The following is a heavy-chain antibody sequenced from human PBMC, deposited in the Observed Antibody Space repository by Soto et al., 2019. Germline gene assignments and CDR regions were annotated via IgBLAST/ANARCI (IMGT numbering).Heavy chain of an antibody. V-gene: IGHV1-18*01. CDR3: AIIHCSSTSCYQIPFDY. CDR1: GYTFTSYG. J-gene: IGHJ4*02. D-gene: IGHD2-2*01. Sequence: ASVKVSCKASGYTFTSYGISWVRQAPGQGLEWMGWISAYNGNTNYAQKLQGRVTMTTDTSTSTAYMELRSLRSDDTAVYYCAIIHCSSTSCYQIPFDYWGQGTLVTVS. CDR2: ISAYNGNT.